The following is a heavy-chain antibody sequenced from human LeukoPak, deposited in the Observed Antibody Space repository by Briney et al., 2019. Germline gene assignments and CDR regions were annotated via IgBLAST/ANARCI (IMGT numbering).Heavy chain of an antibody. V-gene: IGHV1-2*02. Sequence: GASVKVSCKASGYTFTGYYMHWVRQAPGQGLEWMGWINPNSGGTNYAQKFQGRVTMTRDTSISTAYMELSRLRSEDTAVYYCASRDSGWYTAPPMDWGQGTLVTVSS. CDR3: ASRDSGWYTAPPMD. J-gene: IGHJ1*01. CDR2: INPNSGGT. D-gene: IGHD6-19*01. CDR1: GYTFTGYY.